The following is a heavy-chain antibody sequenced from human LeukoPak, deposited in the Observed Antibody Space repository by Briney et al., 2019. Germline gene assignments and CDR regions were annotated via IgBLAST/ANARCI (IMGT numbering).Heavy chain of an antibody. Sequence: HPGGSLRLSCAASGFTFSSYSMNWVRQAPGKGLEWVSYISSSSSTIYYADSVKGRFTISRDNAKNSLYLQMNSLRAEDTAVYYCARWRNRWELLGSDAFDIWGQGTMVTVSS. CDR1: GFTFSSYS. CDR2: ISSSSSTI. J-gene: IGHJ3*02. V-gene: IGHV3-48*01. D-gene: IGHD1-26*01. CDR3: ARWRNRWELLGSDAFDI.